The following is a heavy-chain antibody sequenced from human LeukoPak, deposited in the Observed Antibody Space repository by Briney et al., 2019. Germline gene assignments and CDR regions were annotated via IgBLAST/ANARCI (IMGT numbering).Heavy chain of an antibody. CDR3: ARLMGGLFDS. CDR1: GGSFSGYY. J-gene: IGHJ4*02. Sequence: SETLSLTCAVYGGSFSGYYWSWIRQPPGKGLEWIGEINHSGSTNYNPSLKSRVTISVDTSKNQFSLKLSSVTAADTAVYYCARLMGGLFDSWGQGTLVTVSS. CDR2: INHSGST. D-gene: IGHD2-8*01. V-gene: IGHV4-34*01.